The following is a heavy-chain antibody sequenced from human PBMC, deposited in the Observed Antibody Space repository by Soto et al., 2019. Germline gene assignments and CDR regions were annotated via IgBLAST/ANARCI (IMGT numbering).Heavy chain of an antibody. CDR1: GFTFSTYG. Sequence: EVQLLESGGGLVQPGGSLRLSCTASGFTFSTYGMSWVRQAPGKGLAWVSAVSGGGGTRYYADSVKGRFTISRDTSKNTLYLQMKNLSADDTAVYYCAKDRSCPTSGYYRRYYGLDVWGPGTTVTVSS. CDR3: AKDRSCPTSGYYRRYYGLDV. V-gene: IGHV3-23*01. CDR2: VSGGGGTR. J-gene: IGHJ6*02. D-gene: IGHD5-12*01.